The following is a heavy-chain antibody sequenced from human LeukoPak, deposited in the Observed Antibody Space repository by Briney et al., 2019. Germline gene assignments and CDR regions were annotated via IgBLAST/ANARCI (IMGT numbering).Heavy chain of an antibody. D-gene: IGHD2-2*01. CDR2: MNDRGCT. CDR3: ASGYCSSTSCYARLDY. CDR1: SGTFSGYY. J-gene: IGHJ4*02. V-gene: IGHV4-34*01. Sequence: SQTLSLTSDAHSGTFSGYYWTWIRQPPGKGLDWNGEMNDRGCTNYNPSLKRRVTRSVDTSKDQFSLKLIFVTAADTAVYTCASGYCSSTSCYARLDYWGQGTLVTVSS.